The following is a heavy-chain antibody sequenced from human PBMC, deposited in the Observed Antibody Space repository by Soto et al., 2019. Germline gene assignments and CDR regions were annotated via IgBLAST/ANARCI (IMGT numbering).Heavy chain of an antibody. D-gene: IGHD3-16*01. CDR3: ARRGGVKGGLDY. V-gene: IGHV4-39*01. J-gene: IGHJ4*02. Sequence: QVQLQESGPGLVKPSETLSLTCTVSGGSISSSSYYWGWIRQSPGKGLEWIGSIYYSGSTYYNPSLKSRVTISVDTSKNQFSLKLSSVTAADTAVYYCARRGGVKGGLDYWGQGTLVTVSS. CDR1: GGSISSSSYY. CDR2: IYYSGST.